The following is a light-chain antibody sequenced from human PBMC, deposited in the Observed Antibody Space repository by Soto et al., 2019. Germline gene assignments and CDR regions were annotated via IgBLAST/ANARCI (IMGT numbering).Light chain of an antibody. J-gene: IGKJ1*01. V-gene: IGKV3-15*01. CDR1: QSVATN. CDR2: GAS. Sequence: TQSAAALSVYTGERATLSCRASQSVATNLAWYQQKPGQSPRLLIYGASTRATGIPARFSGSGSGTEFTLTISSLHSVDCPLYSCTHSNNWPWTFAQGTKVDIK. CDR3: THSNNWPWT.